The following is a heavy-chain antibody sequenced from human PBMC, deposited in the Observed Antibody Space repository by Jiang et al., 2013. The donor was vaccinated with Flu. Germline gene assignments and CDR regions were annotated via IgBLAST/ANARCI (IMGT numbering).Heavy chain of an antibody. Sequence: VQLVESGAEVKKPGASVKVSCKASGYTFTSYYMHWVRQAPGQGLEWMGIINPSGGSTSYAQKFQGRVTMTRDTSTSTVYMELSSLRSEDTAVYYCARGDRGVIITYYYYGMDVWGQGTTVTVSS. V-gene: IGHV1-46*03. D-gene: IGHD3-10*01. J-gene: IGHJ6*02. CDR3: ARGDRGVIITYYYYGMDV. CDR1: GYTFTSYY. CDR2: INPSGGST.